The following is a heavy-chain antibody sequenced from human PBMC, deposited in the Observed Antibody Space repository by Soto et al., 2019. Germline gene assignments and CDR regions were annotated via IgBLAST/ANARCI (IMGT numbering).Heavy chain of an antibody. J-gene: IGHJ6*02. CDR2: INPNSGGT. CDR1: GYTFTDYY. V-gene: IGHV1-2*02. Sequence: GASVKVSCKASGYTFTDYYMHWVRQAPGQGLEWMGWINPNSGGTNYAQKFQGRVTMTRDTSISTAYMELSRLRSDDTAVYYCARKLELRGSYSYYYDMDVWGQGTTVTVSS. D-gene: IGHD1-7*01. CDR3: ARKLELRGSYSYYYDMDV.